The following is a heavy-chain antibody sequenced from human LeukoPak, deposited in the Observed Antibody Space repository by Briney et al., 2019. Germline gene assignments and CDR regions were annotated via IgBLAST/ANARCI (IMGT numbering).Heavy chain of an antibody. V-gene: IGHV1-2*02. CDR1: GYRFTAYS. D-gene: IGHD5-18*01. CDR3: AKGAGGFSYYNWFDP. Sequence: ASVKVSCKASGYRFTAYSIHWVRQAPGLGLEWMGWINPNSGDTKTAQNFQGRITMTRDTSISTVYMQLSSLRSDDTAVFYCAKGAGGFSYYNWFDPWGQGTLVTVSS. J-gene: IGHJ5*02. CDR2: INPNSGDT.